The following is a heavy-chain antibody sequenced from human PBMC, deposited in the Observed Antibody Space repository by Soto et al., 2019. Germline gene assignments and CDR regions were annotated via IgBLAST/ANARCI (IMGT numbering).Heavy chain of an antibody. Sequence: EVQLLESGGDLVQPGGSLRLSCAASGFTFINYAMSWVRQAPGLGLEWVSSISGSGGRADYADSVRGRFTSSRDNSKKTRSLQINSLRVDDTAIYYCAKYYASGSYYHFDSWGQGTLVTVSS. CDR3: AKYYASGSYYHFDS. V-gene: IGHV3-23*01. CDR2: ISGSGGRA. D-gene: IGHD3-10*01. CDR1: GFTFINYA. J-gene: IGHJ4*02.